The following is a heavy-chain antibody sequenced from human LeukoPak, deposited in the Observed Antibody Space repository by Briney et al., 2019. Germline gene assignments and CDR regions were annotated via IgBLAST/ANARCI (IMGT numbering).Heavy chain of an antibody. J-gene: IGHJ6*02. V-gene: IGHV3-48*02. CDR2: STSSGTTI. CDR1: GFTFSSYS. CDR3: ARIRGSYNGGMDG. D-gene: IGHD3-16*01. Sequence: GGSLRLSCVASGFTFSSYSINWVRQAPGKGLDWVSYSTSSGTTIYYADSVKGRFTVSRDNSKNSLYLQMNNLKDEDTAVYYCARIRGSYNGGMDGWGQGTTVTVS.